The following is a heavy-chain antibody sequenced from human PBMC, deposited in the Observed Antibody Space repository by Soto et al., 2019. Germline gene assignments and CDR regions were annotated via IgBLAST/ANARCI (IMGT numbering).Heavy chain of an antibody. D-gene: IGHD3-10*01. Sequence: GGSLRLSCAASGFTVSSNYMSWVRQAPGKGLERVSVIYSGGSTYYADSVKGRSTISRHNSKNTLYLQMNSLRAEDTAVYYCASPGTPPYYYMDVWGKGTTVTVSS. J-gene: IGHJ6*03. CDR3: ASPGTPPYYYMDV. V-gene: IGHV3-53*04. CDR1: GFTVSSNY. CDR2: IYSGGST.